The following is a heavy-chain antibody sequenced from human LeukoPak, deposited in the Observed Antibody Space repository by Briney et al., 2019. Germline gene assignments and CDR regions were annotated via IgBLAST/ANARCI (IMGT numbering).Heavy chain of an antibody. D-gene: IGHD3-16*02. V-gene: IGHV1-69*13. CDR2: IIPIFGTA. Sequence: SVKVSCKASGGTFSSYAISWVRQAPGQGLEWMGGIIPIFGTANYAQKFQGRVTITADESTSTAYMELSSLRYEDTAVYYCARDRLYGDDYFWGSYRLTDYWGEGTLVTVSS. J-gene: IGHJ4*02. CDR1: GGTFSSYA. CDR3: ARDRLYGDDYFWGSYRLTDY.